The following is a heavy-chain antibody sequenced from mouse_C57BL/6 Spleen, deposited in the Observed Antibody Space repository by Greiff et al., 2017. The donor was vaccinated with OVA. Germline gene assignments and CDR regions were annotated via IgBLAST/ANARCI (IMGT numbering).Heavy chain of an antibody. CDR3: GRGGSNYVGFGY. J-gene: IGHJ3*01. V-gene: IGHV1-50*01. CDR1: GYTFTSYW. CDR2: IDPSDSYT. Sequence: VQLQQPGAELVKPGASVKLSCKASGYTFTSYWMQWVKQRPGQGLEWIGAIDPSDSYTTYNQKFKGKATLTVDTSSSTAYMQLRSLTSEDSAVYYCGRGGSNYVGFGYWGQGTMVTVAA. D-gene: IGHD2-5*01.